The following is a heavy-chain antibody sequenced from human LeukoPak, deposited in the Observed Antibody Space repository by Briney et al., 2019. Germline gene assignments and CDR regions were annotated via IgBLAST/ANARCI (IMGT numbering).Heavy chain of an antibody. D-gene: IGHD1-7*01. CDR2: INYSGST. CDR1: GVSFSGYD. Sequence: PSETLSLTCAVYGVSFSGYDWSWIRQAPGKGLEWIGEINYSGSTNYNPSLKSRVTISVDTSKNQLYMKLSSVTAADTDVYYCARAFRTTPHYYSYYYMDVWGKGTTVTVSS. CDR3: ARAFRTTPHYYSYYYMDV. V-gene: IGHV4-34*01. J-gene: IGHJ6*03.